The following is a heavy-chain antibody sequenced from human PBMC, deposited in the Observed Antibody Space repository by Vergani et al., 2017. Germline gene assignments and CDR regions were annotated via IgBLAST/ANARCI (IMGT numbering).Heavy chain of an antibody. V-gene: IGHV1-69*01. D-gene: IGHD2-2*01. CDR2: IIPIFGTA. J-gene: IGHJ3*02. Sequence: QVQLVQSGAEVKKPGSSVKVSCKASGGTFSSYAISWVRQAPGQGLEWMGGIIPIFGTANYAQKFQGRVTITAAESTSTAYMELSSLRSEDTAVYYCASRPLGYCSSTSCRGQAFDIWGQGTMVTVSS. CDR1: GGTFSSYA. CDR3: ASRPLGYCSSTSCRGQAFDI.